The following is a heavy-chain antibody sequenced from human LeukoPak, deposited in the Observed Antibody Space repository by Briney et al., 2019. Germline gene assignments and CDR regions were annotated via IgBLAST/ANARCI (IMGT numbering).Heavy chain of an antibody. CDR3: AKALWGYSSGFFGY. J-gene: IGHJ4*02. Sequence: GGSLRLSCAASGLTFSSYGMHWVRQAPGKGLEWVVFIRYDGSNKYYADSVKGRFTISRDNSKNTLYLQMNSLRAEDTAVYYCAKALWGYSSGFFGYWGQGTLVTVSS. CDR2: IRYDGSNK. D-gene: IGHD6-19*01. V-gene: IGHV3-30*02. CDR1: GLTFSSYG.